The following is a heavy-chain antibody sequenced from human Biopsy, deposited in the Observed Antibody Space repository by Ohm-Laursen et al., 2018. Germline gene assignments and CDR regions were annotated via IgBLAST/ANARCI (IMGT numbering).Heavy chain of an antibody. Sequence: GTLSLTCAVYGGSFNGYFWSWIRQPPGKGLEWIGDITQCGSTNYSPSHKSRVSISVDTAKKQFSLSLRSVTAADTAVYYCARVPLPGIGAAYQGRFLYGMDVWGQGTTVSVSS. J-gene: IGHJ6*02. CDR1: GGSFNGYF. V-gene: IGHV4-34*01. D-gene: IGHD6-13*01. CDR2: ITQCGST. CDR3: ARVPLPGIGAAYQGRFLYGMDV.